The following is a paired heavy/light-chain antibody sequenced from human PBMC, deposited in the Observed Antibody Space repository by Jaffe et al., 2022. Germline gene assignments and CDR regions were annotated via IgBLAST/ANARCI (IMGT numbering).Heavy chain of an antibody. Sequence: EVQLVESGGGVVRPGGSLRLSCAASGFTFDDYGMSWVRQAPGKGLEWVSGINWNGGSTGYADSVKGRFTISRDNAKNSLYLQMNSLRAEDTALYHCARMGNMGYSSGYRYAGYFDLWGRGTLVTVSS. CDR3: ARMGNMGYSSGYRYAGYFDL. CDR2: INWNGGST. V-gene: IGHV3-20*01. D-gene: IGHD6-19*01. CDR1: GFTFDDYG. J-gene: IGHJ2*01.
Light chain of an antibody. CDR2: KAS. Sequence: DIQMTQSPSTLSASVGDRVTITCRASQSISSWLAWYQQKPGKAPKLLIYKASSLESGVPSRFSGSGSGTEFTLTISSLQPDDFATYYCQQYNSYSLFGQGTKVEIK. CDR3: QQYNSYSL. J-gene: IGKJ1*01. V-gene: IGKV1-5*03. CDR1: QSISSW.